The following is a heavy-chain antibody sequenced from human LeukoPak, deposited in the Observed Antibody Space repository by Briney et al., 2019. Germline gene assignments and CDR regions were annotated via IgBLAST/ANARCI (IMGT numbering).Heavy chain of an antibody. D-gene: IGHD5-12*01. CDR3: ARLRGYSGYDSPYFDY. V-gene: IGHV1-69*05. Sequence: SVKVSCKASGGTFSSYAISWVRQAPGQRLEWMGGIIPIFGTANYAQKFQGRVTITTDESTNTAYMELSSLRSEDTAVYYCARLRGYSGYDSPYFDYWGQGTLVTVSS. CDR1: GGTFSSYA. J-gene: IGHJ4*02. CDR2: IIPIFGTA.